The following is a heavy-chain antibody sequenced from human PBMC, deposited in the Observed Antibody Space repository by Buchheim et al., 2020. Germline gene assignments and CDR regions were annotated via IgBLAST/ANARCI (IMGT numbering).Heavy chain of an antibody. CDR3: VRGLLWFRELIDY. V-gene: IGHV4-34*01. Sequence: QVQLQQWGAGLLKPSETLSLTCAVYGGSFSGYYWSWIRQPPGQGLEWIGEINHSGSTNYNPSLKSRVTISVDTSKNQFSLKLSSVTAADTAVYYCVRGLLWFRELIDYWGQGTL. D-gene: IGHD3-10*01. CDR1: GGSFSGYY. J-gene: IGHJ4*02. CDR2: INHSGST.